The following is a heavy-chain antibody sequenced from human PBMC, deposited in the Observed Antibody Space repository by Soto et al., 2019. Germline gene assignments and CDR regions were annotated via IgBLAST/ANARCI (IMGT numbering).Heavy chain of an antibody. J-gene: IGHJ5*02. Sequence: GGSLRLSCAASGFTFSSYAMSWVRQAPGKEQEWVSVISGSGGSTYYADFVKGRFTISRDNSKNSLYLQMNSLRAEDTAVYYCAKVGYDISTGYYTSAPNWFDPWGQGTLVTVSS. CDR2: ISGSGGST. V-gene: IGHV3-23*01. D-gene: IGHD3-9*01. CDR1: GFTFSSYA. CDR3: AKVGYDISTGYYTSAPNWFDP.